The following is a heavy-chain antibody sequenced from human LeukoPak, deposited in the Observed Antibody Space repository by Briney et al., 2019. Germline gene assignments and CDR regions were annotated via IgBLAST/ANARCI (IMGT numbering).Heavy chain of an antibody. Sequence: GGSLRLSCAASGFSLDSAWMSWVRQAPGKGLEWVGRIKSNSDGGTADYSAPVKGRFTISRDDSKNTLYVQMNTLKTEDTAVYYCTTAPYYYRSGSRIDYWGQGTLVAVSS. CDR2: IKSNSDGGTA. CDR3: TTAPYYYRSGSRIDY. D-gene: IGHD3-10*01. CDR1: GFSLDSAW. V-gene: IGHV3-15*01. J-gene: IGHJ4*02.